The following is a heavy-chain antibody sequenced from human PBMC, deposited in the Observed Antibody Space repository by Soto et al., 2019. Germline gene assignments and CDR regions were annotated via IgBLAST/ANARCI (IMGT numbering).Heavy chain of an antibody. CDR3: ASRDPGTSVDY. CDR2: IYRTGST. V-gene: IGHV4-4*02. J-gene: IGHJ4*02. CDR1: GGSFTSNNW. Sequence: SETLSLTCTVSGGSFTSNNWWTWVRQPPGQGLEWIGEIYRTGSTNYNPSLKNRVTISLDKSENQFSLKVTSLTAADTAVYYCASRDPGTSVDYWGQGTLVTVSS. D-gene: IGHD1-7*01.